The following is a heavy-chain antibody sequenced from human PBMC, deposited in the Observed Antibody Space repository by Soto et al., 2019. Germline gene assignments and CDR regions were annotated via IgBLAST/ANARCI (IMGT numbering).Heavy chain of an antibody. D-gene: IGHD6-6*01. CDR1: GDTFGTYD. Sequence: QVPLVQSVAEVKKPGSSVKGSCEASGDTFGTYDINWVRQAPGQGLEWLGGIMPFIGTSKYSLKFQGRVTITADKSTSTAYMEMSSLTSEDTAVYYCARVGYSSSYRFDSLGQGTLVPVSS. J-gene: IGHJ4*02. V-gene: IGHV1-69*06. CDR2: IMPFIGTS. CDR3: ARVGYSSSYRFDS.